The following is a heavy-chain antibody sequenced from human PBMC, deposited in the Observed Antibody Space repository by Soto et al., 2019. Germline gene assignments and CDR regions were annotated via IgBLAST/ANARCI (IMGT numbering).Heavy chain of an antibody. CDR2: ISNSGGST. V-gene: IGHV3-23*01. Sequence: EVQLLESGGGLVQPGGSLRLSCAASGFTFSSCGMSWVRQAPGKGLEWVSAISNSGGSTYYADSVKGRFTISRDNSKNTLYLQKNSLRAEDTAVYSCARVPLKGPGNRYYFDFWGQGTLVTVSS. CDR3: ARVPLKGPGNRYYFDF. J-gene: IGHJ4*02. CDR1: GFTFSSCG.